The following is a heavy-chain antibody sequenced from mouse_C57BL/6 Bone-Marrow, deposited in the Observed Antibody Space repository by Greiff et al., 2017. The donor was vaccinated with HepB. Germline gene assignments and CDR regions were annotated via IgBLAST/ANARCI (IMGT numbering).Heavy chain of an antibody. CDR2: ISDGGSYT. V-gene: IGHV5-4*03. CDR3: ARGGPTIVTTWYFYV. J-gene: IGHJ1*03. CDR1: GFTFSSYA. D-gene: IGHD2-5*01. Sequence: EVKLMESGGGLVKPGGSLKLSCAASGFTFSSYAMSWVRQTPEKRLEWVATISDGGSYTYYPDNVKGRFTISRDNAKNNLYLQMSQLKSEDTAMYYCARGGPTIVTTWYFYVWGTGTTVTVSS.